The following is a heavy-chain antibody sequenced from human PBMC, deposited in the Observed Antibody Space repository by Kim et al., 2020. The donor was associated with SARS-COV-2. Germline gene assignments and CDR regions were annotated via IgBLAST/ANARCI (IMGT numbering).Heavy chain of an antibody. CDR3: ARMVRGNYDYVWGSYRYTSWFDP. Sequence: SETLSLTCTVSGGSISSYYWSWIRQPPGKGLELIGYIYYSGSTNYNPSLKSRVTISVDTSKNQFSLKLSSVTAADTAVYYCARMVRGNYDYVWGSYRYTSWFDPWGQGTLVTVSS. J-gene: IGHJ5*02. CDR2: IYYSGST. D-gene: IGHD3-16*02. V-gene: IGHV4-59*01. CDR1: GGSISSYY.